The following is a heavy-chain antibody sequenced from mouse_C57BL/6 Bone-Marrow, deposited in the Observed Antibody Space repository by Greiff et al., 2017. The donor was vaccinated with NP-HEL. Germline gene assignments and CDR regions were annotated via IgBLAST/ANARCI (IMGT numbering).Heavy chain of an antibody. CDR2: IDPEDGET. J-gene: IGHJ4*01. CDR3: ARSTTVVEGYYAMDY. Sequence: VQLKQSGAELVKPGASVKLSCTASGFNIKDYYMHWVKQRTEQGLEWIGRIDPEDGETKYAPKFQGKATITADTSSNTAYLQLNSLTSEDTAVYYCARSTTVVEGYYAMDYWGQGTSVTVSS. D-gene: IGHD1-1*01. CDR1: GFNIKDYY. V-gene: IGHV14-2*01.